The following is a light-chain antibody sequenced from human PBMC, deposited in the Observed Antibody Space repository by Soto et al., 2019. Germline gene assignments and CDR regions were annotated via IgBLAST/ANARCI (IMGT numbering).Light chain of an antibody. Sequence: QTVVTQEPPFSVSPGGTVTLTCGLNSGSVSTNYYPTWYQQTPGQAPRTLIYNTNTRSSGVPDRFSGSIVGNKAALTISGAQADDECDYYCVLYMGAGSVVFGGGTKLTVL. CDR3: VLYMGAGSVV. CDR1: SGSVSTNYY. J-gene: IGLJ2*01. CDR2: NTN. V-gene: IGLV8-61*01.